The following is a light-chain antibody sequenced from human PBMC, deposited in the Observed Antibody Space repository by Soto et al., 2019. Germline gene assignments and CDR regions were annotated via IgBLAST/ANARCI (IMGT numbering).Light chain of an antibody. J-gene: IGKJ1*01. V-gene: IGKV3-15*01. CDR2: GAS. CDR3: QQYGDWPPWT. CDR1: QSVRSN. Sequence: ETVLAHSQATLSVSPWERSPLXQRPSQSVRSNLAWYQQRTGQPPRLLIYGASARATGIPARFTGGGSGTEFTLTITSLQSEDFAVYYCQQYGDWPPWTFGQGTKVDIK.